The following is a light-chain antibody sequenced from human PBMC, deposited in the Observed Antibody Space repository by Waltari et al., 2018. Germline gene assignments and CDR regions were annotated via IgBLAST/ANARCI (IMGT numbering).Light chain of an antibody. V-gene: IGLV2-14*01. CDR2: EVN. Sequence: QSALTQPASVSGSPGQSIIIPCTGTSSDIGDNNYVSWYQHHPGKAPKLMSYEVNHRPSGISYRCSGSKSGSTASRTISGVQAEDEADYYCSSYTAGNIVIFGGGTKVTVL. CDR3: SSYTAGNIVI. CDR1: SSDIGDNNY. J-gene: IGLJ2*01.